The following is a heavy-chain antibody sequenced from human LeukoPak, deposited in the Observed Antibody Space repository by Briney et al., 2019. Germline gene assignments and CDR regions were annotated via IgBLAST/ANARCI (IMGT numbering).Heavy chain of an antibody. J-gene: IGHJ4*02. D-gene: IGHD6-19*01. CDR1: GFTFSSYG. V-gene: IGHV3-30*18. Sequence: PGGSLRLSCAASGFTFSSYGMHWVRQAPGKGLEWVAGISYEGSNKYYADSVKGQFTISRDNSKNTLYLQMNSLRAEDTAVYYCAKLGATYSSGWFFDYWGQGTLVTVSS. CDR2: ISYEGSNK. CDR3: AKLGATYSSGWFFDY.